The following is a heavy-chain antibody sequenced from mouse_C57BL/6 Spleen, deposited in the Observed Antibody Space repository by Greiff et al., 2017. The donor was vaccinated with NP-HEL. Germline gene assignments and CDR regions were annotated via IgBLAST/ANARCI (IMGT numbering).Heavy chain of an antibody. V-gene: IGHV3-6*01. CDR3: ALTGTDYYAMDY. D-gene: IGHD4-1*01. Sequence: VQLKESGPGLVKPSQSLSLTCSVTGYSITSGYYWNWLRQFPGNKLEWMGYISYDGSNNYNPSLKNRISITRDTSKNQFFLKLNSVTTEDTATYYCALTGTDYYAMDYWGQGTSVTVSS. CDR1: GYSITSGYY. J-gene: IGHJ4*01. CDR2: ISYDGSN.